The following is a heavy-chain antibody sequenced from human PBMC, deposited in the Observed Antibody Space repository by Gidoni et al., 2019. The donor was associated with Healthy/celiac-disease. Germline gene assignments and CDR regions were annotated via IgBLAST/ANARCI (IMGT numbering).Heavy chain of an antibody. CDR3: ARGGSGGSCYSCWYCLTCPNDAFDI. CDR2: IYPGDSNT. D-gene: IGHD2-15*01. J-gene: IGHJ3*02. Sequence: EVQLVQSGAEVKKPGESLKISCKGSGDSFTSYWLGWVPHMPGKGLEWIGIIYPGDSNTRYSPSFQGQVTISADKSISTAYLQWSSLKASDTARYYCARGGSGGSCYSCWYCLTCPNDAFDIWGQGTMVTVSS. CDR1: GDSFTSYW. V-gene: IGHV5-51*01.